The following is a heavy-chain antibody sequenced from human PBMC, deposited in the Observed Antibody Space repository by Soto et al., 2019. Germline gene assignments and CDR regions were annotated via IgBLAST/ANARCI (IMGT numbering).Heavy chain of an antibody. Sequence: SVRVSSKASGGPFSSNALSWVGQAPGQGLEWMGGLIPIFGTANYAQKFQGRVTITADESTSTAYMELSSLRSEDTAVYYCARGIRGEAFDIWGQGTMVTVSS. CDR2: LIPIFGTA. CDR1: GGPFSSNA. J-gene: IGHJ3*02. D-gene: IGHD3-10*01. V-gene: IGHV1-69*13. CDR3: ARGIRGEAFDI.